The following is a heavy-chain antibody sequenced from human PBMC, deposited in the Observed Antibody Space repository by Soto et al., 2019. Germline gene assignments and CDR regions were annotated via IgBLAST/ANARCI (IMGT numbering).Heavy chain of an antibody. J-gene: IGHJ5*02. CDR3: ARSSHKESWFDP. CDR1: GGSVSNFY. CDR2: IYTSGST. Sequence: SETLSLTCTVSGGSVSNFYWNWIRQPAGKRLEWIGRIYTSGSTNYNPSLRSRVTMSIDTSRNQFSLKPNSVTAADTAVYYCARSSHKESWFDPWGQGTLVTVSS. D-gene: IGHD6-13*01. V-gene: IGHV4-4*07.